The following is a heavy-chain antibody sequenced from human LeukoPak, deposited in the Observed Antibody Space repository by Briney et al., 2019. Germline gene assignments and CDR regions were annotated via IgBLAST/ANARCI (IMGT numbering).Heavy chain of an antibody. CDR1: GFTFSSYE. CDR3: ASDLDGDYDILS. CDR2: ISSGCSLI. Sequence: GGSLRLSCAASGFTFSSYEMNCVRQVSGKGLEWISYISSGCSLIFYADYVKGRFTISRDNTKNSLFLQMNYLRAEDTAIYYCASDLDGDYDILSWGQGILVTVSS. V-gene: IGHV3-48*03. D-gene: IGHD3-9*01. J-gene: IGHJ4*02.